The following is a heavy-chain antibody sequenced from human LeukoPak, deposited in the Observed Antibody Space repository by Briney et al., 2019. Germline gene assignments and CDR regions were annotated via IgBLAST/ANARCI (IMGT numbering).Heavy chain of an antibody. V-gene: IGHV4-34*01. Sequence: SETLSLTCAVYGGSFSGYYWSWIRQPPGKVLEWIGEVNHSRSTNYNPSLKSRVTISVDTSKNQFSLKLTSVTAADTAVYYCARSNGGIAAADQFDYWGQGTLVTVSS. CDR1: GGSFSGYY. CDR2: VNHSRST. CDR3: ARSNGGIAAADQFDY. J-gene: IGHJ4*02. D-gene: IGHD6-13*01.